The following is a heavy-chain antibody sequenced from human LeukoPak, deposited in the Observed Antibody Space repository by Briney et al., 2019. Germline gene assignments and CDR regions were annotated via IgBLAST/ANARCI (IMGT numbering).Heavy chain of an antibody. V-gene: IGHV4-39*01. D-gene: IGHD3-10*01. CDR1: GGSISSSSYY. J-gene: IGHJ5*02. CDR3: ARHGLWELWFGERGSGWFDP. Sequence: SETLSLTCTVSGGSISSSSYYWGWIRQPPGKGLEWIGSIYYSGSTYYNPSLKSRVTISVDTSKNQFSLKLSSVTAADTAIYRCARHGLWELWFGERGSGWFDPWGQGTLVTVSS. CDR2: IYYSGST.